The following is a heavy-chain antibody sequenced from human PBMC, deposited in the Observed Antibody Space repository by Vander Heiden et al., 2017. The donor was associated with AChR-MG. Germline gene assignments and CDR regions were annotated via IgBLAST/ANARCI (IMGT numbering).Heavy chain of an antibody. CDR1: GHTFSTPW. D-gene: IGHD3-3*01. Sequence: EVHLVQSGPEVRQPGESLQISCELSGHTFSTPWIAWVRQMPGKGLEWMGSIYCGDSDTRYSPSFRGQVALSADTSMNTAYLQWTSLKASDTAMYYCAKSGDFWSGAEDAFDIWGQGTKVTVSS. J-gene: IGHJ3*02. CDR2: IYCGDSDT. CDR3: AKSGDFWSGAEDAFDI. V-gene: IGHV5-51*03.